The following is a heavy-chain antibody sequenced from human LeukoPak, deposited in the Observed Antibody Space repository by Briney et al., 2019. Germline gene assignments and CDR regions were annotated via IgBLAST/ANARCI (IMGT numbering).Heavy chain of an antibody. D-gene: IGHD3-22*01. V-gene: IGHV4-30-4*01. CDR3: ASLNRYYYDSSGHDAFDI. CDR2: IYYSGST. Sequence: SETLSLTCTVSGGSISSGDYYWSRIRQPPGKGLEWIGYIYYSGSTYYNPSLKSRVTISVDTSKNQFSLKLSSVTAADTAVYYCASLNRYYYDSSGHDAFDIWGQGTMVTVSS. J-gene: IGHJ3*02. CDR1: GGSISSGDYY.